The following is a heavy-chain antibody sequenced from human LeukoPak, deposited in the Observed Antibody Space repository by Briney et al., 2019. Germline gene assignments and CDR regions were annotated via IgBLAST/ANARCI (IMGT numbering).Heavy chain of an antibody. J-gene: IGHJ4*02. CDR2: ISSGSSYI. V-gene: IGHV3-21*01. CDR3: VRSMATITFSFDY. D-gene: IGHD5-24*01. Sequence: GSLRLSCAASGFTFSTYSMDWVRQAPGQGLEWVASISSGSSYIYYADSVKGRFTISRDNAKNSLYLQMNSLRAEDTAVYYCVRSMATITFSFDYWGQGTLVTVSS. CDR1: GFTFSTYS.